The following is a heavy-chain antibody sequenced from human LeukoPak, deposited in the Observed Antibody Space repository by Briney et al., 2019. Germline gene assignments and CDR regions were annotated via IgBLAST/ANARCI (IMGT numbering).Heavy chain of an antibody. D-gene: IGHD2-15*01. V-gene: IGHV4-31*03. CDR3: ARVSGYCSGGSCYYGTIDY. J-gene: IGHJ4*02. CDR2: IHYSGST. Sequence: SETLSLTCTVSGGSISSGGYYWSWIRQHPGKGLEWIGYIHYSGSTYYNPALKSRVTISVDTSENQFSLKLSSVTAADTAVYYCARVSGYCSGGSCYYGTIDYWGQGTLVTVSS. CDR1: GGSISSGGYY.